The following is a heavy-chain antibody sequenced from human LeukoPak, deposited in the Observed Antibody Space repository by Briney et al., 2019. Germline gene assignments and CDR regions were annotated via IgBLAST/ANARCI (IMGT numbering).Heavy chain of an antibody. J-gene: IGHJ3*02. Sequence: SETLSLTCTVSGDSISSYYWSWIRQPPGKGLEWIGYIYYSGSTNYNPSLKSRVTISVDTSKNQFSLKLSSVTAADTAVYYCARDPLSIAARRGAFDIWGQGTMVTVSS. CDR1: GDSISSYY. V-gene: IGHV4-59*01. D-gene: IGHD6-6*01. CDR2: IYYSGST. CDR3: ARDPLSIAARRGAFDI.